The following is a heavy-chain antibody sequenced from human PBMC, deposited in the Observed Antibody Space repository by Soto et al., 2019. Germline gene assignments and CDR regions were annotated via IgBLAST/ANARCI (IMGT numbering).Heavy chain of an antibody. Sequence: GGSLRLSCAASGFTFSSYGMHWVRQAPGKGLEWVAVIWYDGSNEYYGDSVKGRFTISRDNSKNTLYLQMNSLRAEDTAVYYCARVEAGRSNFYYYGMDVWGQGTTVTVSS. CDR2: IWYDGSNE. J-gene: IGHJ6*02. CDR3: ARVEAGRSNFYYYGMDV. D-gene: IGHD3-16*02. CDR1: GFTFSSYG. V-gene: IGHV3-33*01.